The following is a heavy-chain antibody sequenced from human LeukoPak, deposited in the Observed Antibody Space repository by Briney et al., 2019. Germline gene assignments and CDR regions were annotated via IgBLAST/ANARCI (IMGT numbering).Heavy chain of an antibody. CDR3: ARAASSSWYMGGYFDY. J-gene: IGHJ4*02. D-gene: IGHD6-13*01. V-gene: IGHV4-59*12. Sequence: SETLSLTCTVSGGSISSYYWSWIRQPPGKGLEWIGYIYSSGSTNYNPSLKSRVTISVDTSKNQFSLKLSSVTAADTAVYYCARAASSSWYMGGYFDYWGQGTLVTVSS. CDR2: IYSSGST. CDR1: GGSISSYY.